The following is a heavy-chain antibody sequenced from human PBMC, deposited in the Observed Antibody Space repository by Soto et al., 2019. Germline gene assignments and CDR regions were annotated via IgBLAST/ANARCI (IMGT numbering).Heavy chain of an antibody. V-gene: IGHV4-39*01. J-gene: IGHJ3*02. CDR1: GGSISSSSYY. D-gene: IGHD3-3*01. CDR3: ARQGSYDFWSGYYILKAAFDI. CDR2: IYYSGST. Sequence: QLQLQESGPGLVKPSETLSLTCTVSGGSISSSSYYWGWIRQPPGKGLEWIGSIYYSGSTYYNPSLKSRVTITVDTSKNQFSLKLRSVTAADTAVYYCARQGSYDFWSGYYILKAAFDIWGQGTMVTVSS.